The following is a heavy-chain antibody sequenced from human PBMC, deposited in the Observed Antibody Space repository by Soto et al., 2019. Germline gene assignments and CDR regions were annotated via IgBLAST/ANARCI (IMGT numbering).Heavy chain of an antibody. V-gene: IGHV1-18*01. J-gene: IGHJ5*02. CDR3: SKNGTTWFAA. D-gene: IGHD1-1*01. CDR2: ISVYSGYA. CDR1: GYSFYNSG. Sequence: QVQLVQSGPELKKPGASVKVSCKTSGYSFYNSGISWVRQAPGQGLEWMGWISVYSGYAHYAQKFQGRVIMTADTFTSTSYMELGGLRSDDTAMYYCSKNGTTWFAAWGQGTLVTVSS.